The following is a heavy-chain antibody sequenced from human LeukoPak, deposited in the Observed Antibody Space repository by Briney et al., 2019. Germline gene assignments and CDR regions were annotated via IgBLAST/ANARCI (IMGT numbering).Heavy chain of an antibody. Sequence: GGSLRLSCAASGFTFSNYAMHWVRQAPGKGLEWVAVISYDGSNKYYADSVKGRFTISRDNSKSTLYLQMNSLRAEDTAVYYCAREKYAGYYFDYWGQGTLVTVSS. J-gene: IGHJ4*02. CDR1: GFTFSNYA. CDR2: ISYDGSNK. V-gene: IGHV3-30-3*01. CDR3: AREKYAGYYFDY. D-gene: IGHD2-8*01.